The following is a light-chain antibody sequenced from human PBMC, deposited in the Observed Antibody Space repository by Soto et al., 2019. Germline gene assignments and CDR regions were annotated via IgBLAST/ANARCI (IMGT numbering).Light chain of an antibody. Sequence: QSVLTQRASGSGSPGQSITISCTGTSSDVGGYNYVSWYQQHPGKAPKLMIYDVSNRPSGVSNRFSGSKSGNTASLTISGLQAEDEADYYCSSYTSSSTQVFGTGTKVTVL. J-gene: IGLJ1*01. V-gene: IGLV2-14*01. CDR1: SSDVGGYNY. CDR3: SSYTSSSTQV. CDR2: DVS.